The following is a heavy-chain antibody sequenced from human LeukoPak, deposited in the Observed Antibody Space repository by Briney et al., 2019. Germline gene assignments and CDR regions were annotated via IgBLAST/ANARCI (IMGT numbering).Heavy chain of an antibody. Sequence: GGSLRLSCVASGFAFNTYWMHWVRQAPGKGLVWVSRINGDGSSTSYADSVKGRFTISRDDSKNTVYLQMNSLRVEDTAVYYCARVGSVGATREFDYWGQGTLVTVSS. J-gene: IGHJ4*02. CDR3: ARVGSVGATREFDY. V-gene: IGHV3-74*01. CDR1: GFAFNTYW. CDR2: INGDGSST. D-gene: IGHD1-26*01.